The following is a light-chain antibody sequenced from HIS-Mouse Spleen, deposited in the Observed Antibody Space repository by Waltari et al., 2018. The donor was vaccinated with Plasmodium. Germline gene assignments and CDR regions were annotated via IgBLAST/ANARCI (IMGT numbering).Light chain of an antibody. CDR1: VLAKKY. CDR3: YSAADNNRV. Sequence: SYELTQPSSVSVSPGQTARITCPGDVLAKKYARWFQQKPGQAPVLVIYKDSERPSGTPERLSGSSSGTTVTVTISGAQVEDEADYYCYSAADNNRVFGGGTKLTVL. CDR2: KDS. V-gene: IGLV3-27*01. J-gene: IGLJ3*02.